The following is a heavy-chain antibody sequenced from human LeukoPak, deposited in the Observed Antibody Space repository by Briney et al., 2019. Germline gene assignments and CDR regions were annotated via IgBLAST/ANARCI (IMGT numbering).Heavy chain of an antibody. D-gene: IGHD6-13*01. CDR3: ARDGDSSSPDY. CDR2: ISSSSYI. J-gene: IGHJ4*02. CDR1: GFTFSSYS. Sequence: PGGSLRLSCAASGFTFSSYSMNWVRQAPGKGLEWVSSISSSSYIYYADSVKGRFTISRDNAKNSLYLQMNGLRAEDTAVYYCARDGDSSSPDYWGQGTLVTVSS. V-gene: IGHV3-21*01.